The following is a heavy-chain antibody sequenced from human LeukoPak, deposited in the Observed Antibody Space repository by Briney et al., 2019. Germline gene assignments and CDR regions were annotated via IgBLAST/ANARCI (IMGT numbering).Heavy chain of an antibody. D-gene: IGHD3-10*01. CDR2: INHSGST. CDR3: ARDKGQYGSGTRGFTWFDP. J-gene: IGHJ5*02. V-gene: IGHV4-34*01. CDR1: GGSFSGYY. Sequence: SETLSLTCAVYGGSFSGYYWSWIRQPPGKGLEWIGEINHSGSTNYNPSLKSRVIVSSDMSKNQFSLMLNSVTAADTAVYYCARDKGQYGSGTRGFTWFDPWGQGTLVTVSS.